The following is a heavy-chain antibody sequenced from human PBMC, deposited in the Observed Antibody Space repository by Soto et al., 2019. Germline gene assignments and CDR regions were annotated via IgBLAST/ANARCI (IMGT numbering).Heavy chain of an antibody. CDR2: FIPILGIA. D-gene: IGHD6-19*01. V-gene: IGHV1-69*02. CDR1: GGTFSSYT. CDR3: ARPVAGTVDDAFDI. J-gene: IGHJ3*02. Sequence: GASVKVSCKASGGTFSSYTISWVRQAPGQGLDWLGRFIPILGIANYAQKFQGRVTITADNSTSTAYMELSSLRSEDTAVYYCARPVAGTVDDAFDIWGQGTMVTVSS.